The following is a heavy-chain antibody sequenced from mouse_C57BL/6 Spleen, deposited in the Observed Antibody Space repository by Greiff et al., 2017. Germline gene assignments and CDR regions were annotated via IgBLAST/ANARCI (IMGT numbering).Heavy chain of an antibody. CDR2: IYPRSGNT. CDR1: GYTFTSYG. D-gene: IGHD2-1*01. Sequence: QVTLKESGAELARPGASVKLSCKASGYTFTSYGISWVKQRTGQGLEWIGEIYPRSGNTYYNEKFKGKATLTADKSSSTAYMELRSLTSEDSAVYFCAREEIYYGNAMDYWGQGTSVTVSS. J-gene: IGHJ4*01. V-gene: IGHV1-81*01. CDR3: AREEIYYGNAMDY.